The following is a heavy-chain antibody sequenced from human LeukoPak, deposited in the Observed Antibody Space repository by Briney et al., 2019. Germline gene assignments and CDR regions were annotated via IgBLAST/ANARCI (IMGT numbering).Heavy chain of an antibody. CDR2: ISGSGGST. CDR1: GFTFSDYY. J-gene: IGHJ4*02. CDR3: AKDHLYCSGGSCYGDY. D-gene: IGHD2-15*01. Sequence: PGGSLRLSCAASGFTFSDYYMSWIRQAPGKGLEWVSAISGSGGSTYYADSVKGRFTISRDNSKNTLYLQMNSLRAEDTAVYYCAKDHLYCSGGSCYGDYWGQGTLVTVSS. V-gene: IGHV3-23*01.